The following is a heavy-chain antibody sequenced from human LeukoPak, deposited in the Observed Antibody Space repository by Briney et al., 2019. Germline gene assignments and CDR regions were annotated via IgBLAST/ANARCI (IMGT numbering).Heavy chain of an antibody. V-gene: IGHV4-59*01. J-gene: IGHJ4*02. Sequence: PSETLSLTCTVSGGSISSYYWSWIRQPPGKGLEWIGYIYYSGSTNHNPSLKSRVTISVDTSKNQFSLKLSSVTAADTAVYYCARHDYGDSELDYWGQGTLVTVSS. CDR2: IYYSGST. D-gene: IGHD4-17*01. CDR3: ARHDYGDSELDY. CDR1: GGSISSYY.